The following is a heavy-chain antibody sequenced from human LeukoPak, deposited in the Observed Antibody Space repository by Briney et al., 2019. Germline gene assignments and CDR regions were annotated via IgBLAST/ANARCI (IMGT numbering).Heavy chain of an antibody. Sequence: GGSLRLSCATSGFTFSTSWMHWVRQAPGKGLVWVSRISGDGTTTTYADSVKGRFTISRDNAKNTLFLQRNSLRVDDTAVYYCTRVRSSSWYDYWGQGALVTVSS. CDR1: GFTFSTSW. CDR3: TRVRSSSWYDY. V-gene: IGHV3-74*01. J-gene: IGHJ4*02. D-gene: IGHD6-13*01. CDR2: ISGDGTTT.